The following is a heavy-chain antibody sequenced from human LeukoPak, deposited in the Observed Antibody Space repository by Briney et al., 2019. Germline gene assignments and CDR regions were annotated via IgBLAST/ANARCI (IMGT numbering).Heavy chain of an antibody. Sequence: ASVKVSCKASGYTFTSYGISWVRQAPGQGLEWMGWISAYNGNTNYAQKLQGRVTMTTDTSTSTAYMELRSLRSDDTAAYYCARAEYYYDSSGYYYGYWGQGTLVTVSS. D-gene: IGHD3-22*01. CDR1: GYTFTSYG. V-gene: IGHV1-18*01. CDR2: ISAYNGNT. J-gene: IGHJ4*02. CDR3: ARAEYYYDSSGYYYGY.